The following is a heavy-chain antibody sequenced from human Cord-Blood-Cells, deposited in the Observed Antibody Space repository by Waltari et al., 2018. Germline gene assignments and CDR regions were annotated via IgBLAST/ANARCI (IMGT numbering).Heavy chain of an antibody. J-gene: IGHJ4*02. CDR3: ATRSIWGYFDY. CDR1: GGSISSYY. CDR2: IYYKGST. Sequence: QVQLQESGPGLVKPSETLSLTCTVSGGSISSYYWSWIRQPPGKGMGWIWLIYYKGSTNYNPSLKSRVTISVDTSKNRFSLKLSSVTAADTAVYYCATRSIWGYFDYWGQGTLVTVSS. D-gene: IGHD7-27*01. V-gene: IGHV4-59*01.